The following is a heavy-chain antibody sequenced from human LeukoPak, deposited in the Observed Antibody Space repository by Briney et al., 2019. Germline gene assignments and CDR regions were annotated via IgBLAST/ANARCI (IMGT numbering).Heavy chain of an antibody. V-gene: IGHV3-33*06. J-gene: IGHJ4*02. CDR2: IWYDGSNK. CDR3: AKAPPYCSSTSCPGSYFDY. Sequence: TGGSLRLSCAASGFTFSNHGMHWVRQAPGKGPEWVALIWYDGSNKYYGDSVKGRFTISRDNSKNTVYLQMNSLRAEDTAVYYCAKAPPYCSSTSCPGSYFDYWGQGTLVTVSS. D-gene: IGHD2-2*01. CDR1: GFTFSNHG.